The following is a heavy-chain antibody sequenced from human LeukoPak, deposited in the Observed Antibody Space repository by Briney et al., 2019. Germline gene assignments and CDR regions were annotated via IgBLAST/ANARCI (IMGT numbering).Heavy chain of an antibody. V-gene: IGHV4-61*02. CDR3: ARYDYYDNSARFDI. D-gene: IGHD3-22*01. CDR1: GVSISSGSYG. J-gene: IGHJ3*02. Sequence: SETLSLTCTVSGVSISSGSYGWGWIRQRAGKGLEWIVRVYTSGSTNYSRGVKSRFTITVDTSNNQFSLKLNSVTAADTAVYYCARYDYYDNSARFDIWGQGTMVTVSS. CDR2: VYTSGST.